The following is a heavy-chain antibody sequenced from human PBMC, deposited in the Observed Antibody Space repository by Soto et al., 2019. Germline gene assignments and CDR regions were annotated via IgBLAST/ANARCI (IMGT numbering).Heavy chain of an antibody. D-gene: IGHD2-15*01. CDR1: GFTFSDYY. CDR3: ARTVVVEASYYFDN. CDR2: ITSSGTTI. J-gene: IGHJ4*02. Sequence: VQLVESGGALVKPGGSLTLSCAASGFTFSDYYMSWIRQAPGKGLEWVSFITSSGTTISYADFVKGRFTISRDNAQRSLYLQMSSLRAEDTAVYYCARTVVVEASYYFDNWCQGTLVTVSS. V-gene: IGHV3-11*01.